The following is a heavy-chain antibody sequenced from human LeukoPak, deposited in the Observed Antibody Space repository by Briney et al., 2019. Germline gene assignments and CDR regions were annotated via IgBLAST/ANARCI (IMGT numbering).Heavy chain of an antibody. CDR1: GFTFSGYY. CDR3: ARRAKEYSSGWYPNFDY. V-gene: IGHV3-11*03. D-gene: IGHD6-19*01. J-gene: IGHJ4*02. Sequence: GGSLRLSCAASGFTFSGYYMSWIRQAPGKGLEWVSYISSSSSYTNYTDSVKGRFTISRDNAKNSLYLQMNSLRAEDTAVFYCARRAKEYSSGWYPNFDYWGQGTLVTVSS. CDR2: ISSSSSYT.